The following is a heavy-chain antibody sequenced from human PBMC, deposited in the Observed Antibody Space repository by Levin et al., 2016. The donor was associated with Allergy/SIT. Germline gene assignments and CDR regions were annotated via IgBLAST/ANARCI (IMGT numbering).Heavy chain of an antibody. V-gene: IGHV1-2*02. J-gene: IGHJ6*02. D-gene: IGHD3-9*01. CDR3: ARFPDWPDYYYGMDV. CDR2: INPNSGGT. CDR1: GYTFTGYY. Sequence: ASVKVSCKASGYTFTGYYMHWVRQAPGQGLEWMGWINPNSGGTNYAQKFQGRVTMTRDTSISTAYMELSRLRSDDTAVYYCARFPDWPDYYYGMDVWGQGTTVTVSS.